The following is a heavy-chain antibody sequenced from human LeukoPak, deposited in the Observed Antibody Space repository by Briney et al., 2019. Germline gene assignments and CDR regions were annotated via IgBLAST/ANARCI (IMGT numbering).Heavy chain of an antibody. Sequence: GGSLRLSCAASGFTFSSYSMNWVRQAPGKGLEWVSYISSSSSTIYYADSVKGRFTISRDNAKNSLYLQINSLRAEDTPVYYCARVLRYFDWLEGYYMDVWGKGTTVTVSS. D-gene: IGHD3-9*01. CDR1: GFTFSSYS. V-gene: IGHV3-48*01. CDR3: ARVLRYFDWLEGYYMDV. CDR2: ISSSSSTI. J-gene: IGHJ6*03.